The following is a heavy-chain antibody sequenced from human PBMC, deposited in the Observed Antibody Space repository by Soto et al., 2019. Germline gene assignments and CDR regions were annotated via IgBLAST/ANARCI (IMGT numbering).Heavy chain of an antibody. CDR1: GFTFSTYA. Sequence: EVQVLESGGGLVQPGGSLRLSCTASGFTFSTYAMSWVRQAPGEGLEWVSSISAGGDTTYYADSAKGRFTISRDNSKNTLWLQMNRVRAEDTALFYCAKGRLAYSSSPFDYWGQGTLVTVSS. D-gene: IGHD6-6*01. CDR3: AKGRLAYSSSPFDY. V-gene: IGHV3-23*01. J-gene: IGHJ4*02. CDR2: ISAGGDTT.